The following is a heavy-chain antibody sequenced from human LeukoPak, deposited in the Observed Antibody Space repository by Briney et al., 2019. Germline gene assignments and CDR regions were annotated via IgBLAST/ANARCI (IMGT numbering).Heavy chain of an antibody. J-gene: IGHJ6*02. CDR1: GFTFSSYD. CDR3: ARHVDYYGMDV. V-gene: IGHV3-13*01. Sequence: AGGSLRLSCAASGFTFSSYDMHWVSQSTGKGLEWVSAIGTAGDTYYSDSVKGRFTISRENARYSLYLQMNSLRAGDTAVYYCARHVDYYGMDVWGQGTTVTVSS. CDR2: IGTAGDT. D-gene: IGHD5-12*01.